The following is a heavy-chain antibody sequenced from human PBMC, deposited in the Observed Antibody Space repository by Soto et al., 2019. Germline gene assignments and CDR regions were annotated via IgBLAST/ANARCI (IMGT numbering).Heavy chain of an antibody. CDR1: GGSFIGYY. J-gene: IGHJ5*02. CDR3: ARESPLARYCSSTSCYRSWWFDP. Sequence: PSETMSLTCAVYGGSFIGYYWSWIRQHPGKGLEWIGEINHSGSTNYNPSLKSRVTISVDTSKNQFSLKLSSVTAADTAVYYCARESPLARYCSSTSCYRSWWFDPWGQGTLVTVSS. V-gene: IGHV4-34*01. CDR2: INHSGST. D-gene: IGHD2-2*01.